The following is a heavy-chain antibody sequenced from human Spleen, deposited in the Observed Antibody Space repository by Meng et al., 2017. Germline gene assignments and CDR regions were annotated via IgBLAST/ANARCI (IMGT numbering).Heavy chain of an antibody. D-gene: IGHD5-24*01. Sequence: GESLKISCAASGFTFDDYGMSWVRQAPGKGLEWVSGINWNGGSTGYADSVKGRFTISRDNAKNSLYLQMNSLRAEDTALYHCARDQDGDGLNLDYWGQGTLVTVSS. V-gene: IGHV3-20*01. CDR1: GFTFDDYG. J-gene: IGHJ4*02. CDR3: ARDQDGDGLNLDY. CDR2: INWNGGST.